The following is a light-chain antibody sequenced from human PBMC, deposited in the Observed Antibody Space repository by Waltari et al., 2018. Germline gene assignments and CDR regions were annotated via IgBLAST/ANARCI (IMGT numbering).Light chain of an antibody. J-gene: IGKJ4*01. Sequence: DIVMTQSPDSLAVSLGERATLNCKSSQSVLYSSNNKNYLAWYQQKPGQPPKLLIYWASTRESGVPDRFSGSGSGTDFTLTISSLQAEDVAVYYCQQYYRTPLTFGGGTKVEIK. CDR1: QSVLYSSNNKNY. CDR3: QQYYRTPLT. V-gene: IGKV4-1*01. CDR2: WAS.